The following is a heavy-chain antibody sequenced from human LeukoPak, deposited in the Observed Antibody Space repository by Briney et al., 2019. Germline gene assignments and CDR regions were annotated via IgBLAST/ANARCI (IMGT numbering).Heavy chain of an antibody. J-gene: IGHJ4*02. Sequence: GGSLRLSCAASGFTFKNYWMSWVRQAPGKGLEWVSAISGSGGSTYYADSVKGRFTISRDNSKNTLYLQMNSLRAEDTAVYYCAKLSSISWGSFDYWGQGTLVTVSS. CDR2: ISGSGGST. CDR1: GFTFKNYW. D-gene: IGHD7-27*01. CDR3: AKLSSISWGSFDY. V-gene: IGHV3-23*01.